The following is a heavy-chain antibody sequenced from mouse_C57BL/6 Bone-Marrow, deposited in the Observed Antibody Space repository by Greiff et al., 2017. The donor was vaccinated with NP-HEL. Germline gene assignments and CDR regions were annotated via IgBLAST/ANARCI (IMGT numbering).Heavy chain of an antibody. CDR1: GYTFTSYW. J-gene: IGHJ1*03. Sequence: QVQLQQPGADLVKPGASVKLSCKASGYTFTSYWMHCVKQRPGRGLEWIGRIDPNSGGTKFNEKFKTKATLTVDKPSSTAYMQLSSLKSEDPAVYYCARYYYGSRGWYFDVWGTGNTVTVSS. CDR2: IDPNSGGT. D-gene: IGHD1-1*01. V-gene: IGHV1-72*01. CDR3: ARYYYGSRGWYFDV.